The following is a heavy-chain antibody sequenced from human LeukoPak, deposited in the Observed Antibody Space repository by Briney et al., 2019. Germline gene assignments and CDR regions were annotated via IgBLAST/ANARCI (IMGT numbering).Heavy chain of an antibody. CDR1: GGSISSYY. CDR3: ARHYYDSSGYYYVPSWPGRNDAFDI. D-gene: IGHD3-22*01. V-gene: IGHV4-59*08. CDR2: IYYSGST. Sequence: SETLSLTCTVSGGSISSYYWSWIRQPPGKGLEWIGYIYYSGSTNYNPSLKSRVTISVDTSKNQFSLKLSSVTAADTAVYYCARHYYDSSGYYYVPSWPGRNDAFDIWGQGTMVTVSS. J-gene: IGHJ3*02.